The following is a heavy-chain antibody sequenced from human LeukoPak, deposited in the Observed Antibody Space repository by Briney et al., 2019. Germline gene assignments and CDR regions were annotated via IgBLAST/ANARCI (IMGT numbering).Heavy chain of an antibody. CDR1: GFTFSSYS. J-gene: IGHJ3*02. CDR3: AKGPLITMVRGVISAFDI. D-gene: IGHD3-10*01. V-gene: IGHV3-23*01. CDR2: ISGSGGST. Sequence: GGSLRLSCAASGFTFSSYSMNWVRQAPGKGLEWVSAISGSGGSTYYADSVKGRFTISRDNSKNTLYLQMNSLRAEDTAVYYCAKGPLITMVRGVISAFDIWGQGTMVTVSS.